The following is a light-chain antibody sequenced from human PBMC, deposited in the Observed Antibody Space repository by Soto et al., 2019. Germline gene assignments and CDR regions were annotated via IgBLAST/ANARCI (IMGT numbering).Light chain of an antibody. CDR2: GAS. Sequence: EIVLTQSPATLSLSPGERATLSCMASRSVGNNLAWYQKKPGQAPRLLIYGASSRATGIPDRFSGSGSGTDFTLTISRLEPEDFAVYYCPQYGSSPITFGQGTRLENK. CDR3: PQYGSSPIT. CDR1: RSVGNN. V-gene: IGKV3-20*01. J-gene: IGKJ5*01.